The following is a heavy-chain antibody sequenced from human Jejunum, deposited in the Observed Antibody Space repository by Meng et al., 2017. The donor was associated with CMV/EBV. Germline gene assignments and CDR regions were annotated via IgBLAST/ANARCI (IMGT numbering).Heavy chain of an antibody. Sequence: QVQLQQWGAGLLNPSETLPPPCTVSGGSFIGYYWSWIRQPPGKGLEWIAEISHSGITNYNPSLKSRVTISIDTSNNQFSLNLRSVTAADTAVYFCAREPPYVPADSWGQGTLVTVSS. J-gene: IGHJ5*02. CDR3: AREPPYVPADS. CDR2: ISHSGIT. CDR1: GGSFIGYY. D-gene: IGHD3-10*02. V-gene: IGHV4-34*02.